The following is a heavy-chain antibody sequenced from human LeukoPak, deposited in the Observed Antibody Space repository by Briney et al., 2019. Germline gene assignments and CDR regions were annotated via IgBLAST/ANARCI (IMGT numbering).Heavy chain of an antibody. D-gene: IGHD3-10*01. V-gene: IGHV3-30*18. CDR2: ISYDGSNK. J-gene: IGHJ4*02. CDR1: GFTFSSCG. Sequence: GRSLRLSCAASGFTFSSCGMHWVRQAPGKGLEWVAVISYDGSNKYYADSVKGRFTISRDNSKNTLYLQMNSLRAEDTAVYYCAKDRYGSGSYSNFDYWGQGTLVTVSS. CDR3: AKDRYGSGSYSNFDY.